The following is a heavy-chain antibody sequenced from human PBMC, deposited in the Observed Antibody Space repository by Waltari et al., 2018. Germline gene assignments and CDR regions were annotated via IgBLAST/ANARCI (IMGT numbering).Heavy chain of an antibody. Sequence: QVQLVESGGGVVQPGRSLRLSCAASGFTFSSYAMHWVRQAPGKGLAWVAVISYDGSNKYYADSVKGRFTISRDNSKNTLYLQMNSLRAEDTAVYYCASLPLVKVRFLEWLENYWGQGTLVTVSS. CDR1: GFTFSSYA. V-gene: IGHV3-30-3*01. CDR3: ASLPLVKVRFLEWLENY. CDR2: ISYDGSNK. D-gene: IGHD3-3*01. J-gene: IGHJ4*02.